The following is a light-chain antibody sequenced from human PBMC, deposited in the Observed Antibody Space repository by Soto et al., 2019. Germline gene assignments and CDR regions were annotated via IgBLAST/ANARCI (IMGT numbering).Light chain of an antibody. J-gene: IGKJ5*01. CDR2: DAS. CDR1: QSISNY. CDR3: QQRGNWPIS. V-gene: IGKV3-11*01. Sequence: ETVLTQSPGTLSLSPGERVTLSCRASQSISNYVAGYHQKPGQAPRLLVYDASNRATGIPARFSGSVTVTDFTLTIRSLEPEAYAVYDSQQRGNWPISFDEATGLDIK.